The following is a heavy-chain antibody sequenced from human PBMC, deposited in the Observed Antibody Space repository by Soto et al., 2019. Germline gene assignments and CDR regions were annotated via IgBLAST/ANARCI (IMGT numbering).Heavy chain of an antibody. Sequence: GASVKVSCKASGGTFSSYTISWVRQAPGQGLEWMGRIIPILGIANYAQKFQGRVTITADKSTSTAYLQWSSLKASDTAMYYCARTESGYSYGFADVWGQGTTVTVSS. CDR2: IIPILGIA. D-gene: IGHD5-18*01. J-gene: IGHJ6*02. CDR3: ARTESGYSYGFADV. CDR1: GGTFSSYT. V-gene: IGHV1-69*02.